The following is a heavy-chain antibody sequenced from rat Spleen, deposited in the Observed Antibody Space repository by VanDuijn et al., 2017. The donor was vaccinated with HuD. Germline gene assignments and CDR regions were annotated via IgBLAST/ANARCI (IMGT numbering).Heavy chain of an antibody. CDR3: TRDYYSSYYDGTYYYGY. Sequence: EVQLVESGGGLVQPGRSLKLSCVASGFTFNNYWMTWIRQAPGKGLEWVASITNTGGSTYYPDSVKGRFTISRDNAKSTLYLQMNSLRSEDTATYYCTRDYYSSYYDGTYYYGYWGQGVMVTVSS. CDR2: ITNTGGST. D-gene: IGHD1-12*02. CDR1: GFTFNNYW. V-gene: IGHV5-31*01. J-gene: IGHJ2*01.